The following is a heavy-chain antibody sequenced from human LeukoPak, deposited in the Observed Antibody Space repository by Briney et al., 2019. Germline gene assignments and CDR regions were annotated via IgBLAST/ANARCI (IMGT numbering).Heavy chain of an antibody. Sequence: SETLPLTCTVSGGSISSSSYYWGWIRQPPGKGLEWIGSIYYSGSTYYNPSLKSRVTISVDTSKNQFSLKLSSVTAADTAVYYCARQKWELLIDYWGQGTLVTVSS. D-gene: IGHD1-26*01. CDR1: GGSISSSSYY. J-gene: IGHJ4*02. V-gene: IGHV4-39*01. CDR2: IYYSGST. CDR3: ARQKWELLIDY.